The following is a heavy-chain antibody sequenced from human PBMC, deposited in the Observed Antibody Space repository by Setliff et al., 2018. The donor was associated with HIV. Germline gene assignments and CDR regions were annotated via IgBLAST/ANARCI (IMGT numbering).Heavy chain of an antibody. CDR1: GGSFSSYS. J-gene: IGHJ5*02. V-gene: IGHV4-59*01. D-gene: IGHD2-21*02. CDR2: IYDSGNI. Sequence: SETLSLTCTVSGGSFSSYSWSWLRQPPGKGLEWIGYIYDSGNIHYNPSLKGRVTISVDMSEDQFSLNLSSMTAADTAVYYCASAGPYSGDDCPYNWLTPWGQGTLVTVS. CDR3: ASAGPYSGDDCPYNWLTP.